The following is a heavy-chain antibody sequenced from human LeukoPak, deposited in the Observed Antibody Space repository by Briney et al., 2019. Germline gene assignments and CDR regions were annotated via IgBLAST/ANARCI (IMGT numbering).Heavy chain of an antibody. J-gene: IGHJ4*02. CDR2: IYHSGST. Sequence: SETLSLTCAVSGYSISSGYYWGWIRQPPGKGLEWIGSIYHSGSTYYNPSLKSRVTISVDTSKNQFSLKLSSVTAADTAVYYCARGGDDFWSGYLYTFDYWGQGTLVTVSS. CDR3: ARGGDDFWSGYLYTFDY. D-gene: IGHD3-3*01. V-gene: IGHV4-38-2*01. CDR1: GYSISSGYY.